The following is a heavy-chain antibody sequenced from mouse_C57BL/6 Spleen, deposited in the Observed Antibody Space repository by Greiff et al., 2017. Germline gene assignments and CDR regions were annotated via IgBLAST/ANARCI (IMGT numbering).Heavy chain of an antibody. CDR2: IRPNSGST. D-gene: IGHD1-1*01. CDR1: GYTFTSYW. J-gene: IGHJ3*01. Sequence: QVQLQQPGAELVKPGASVKLSCKASGYTFTSYWMHWVKQRPGQGLEWIGMIRPNSGSTNHNEKFKSKATLTVDKSSSTAYMQLSSLTSEDSAVYYCARSREYYGSSYGFAYWGQGTLVTVSA. V-gene: IGHV1-64*01. CDR3: ARSREYYGSSYGFAY.